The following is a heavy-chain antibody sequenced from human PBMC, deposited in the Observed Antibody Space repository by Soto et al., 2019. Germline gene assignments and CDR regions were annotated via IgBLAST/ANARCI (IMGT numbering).Heavy chain of an antibody. V-gene: IGHV4-34*01. J-gene: IGHJ3*02. CDR3: ARTDPSRAFDI. CDR2: ITHSGST. Sequence: SETLSLTCAVYGGSFSGYYWSWIRQPPGKGLEWIGEITHSGSTNYNPSLKSRVTISVDTSKNQFSLKLSSVTAADTAVYYCARTDPSRAFDIWGQGTMVTVSS. CDR1: GGSFSGYY.